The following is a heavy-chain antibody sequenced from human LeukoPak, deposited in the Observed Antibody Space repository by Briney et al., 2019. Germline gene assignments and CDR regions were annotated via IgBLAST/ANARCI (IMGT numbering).Heavy chain of an antibody. Sequence: ASVTVSFKASGFPFTSYAIHWVRQAPGQRLEWMGWVNADNSNTKYSQEFQGRVTITRDTSASTAYMDLNSLRSEDMAVYYCAVGDYYYDTRFDYWGQGTLVTVSS. J-gene: IGHJ4*02. CDR2: VNADNSNT. D-gene: IGHD3-22*01. CDR3: AVGDYYYDTRFDY. CDR1: GFPFTSYA. V-gene: IGHV1-3*03.